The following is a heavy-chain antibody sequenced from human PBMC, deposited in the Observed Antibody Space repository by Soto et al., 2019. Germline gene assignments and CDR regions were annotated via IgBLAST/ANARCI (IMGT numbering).Heavy chain of an antibody. Sequence: VRQAPGQGLEWMGWISAYTGNTNYAQRVQGRVTMSTDTSTSTAYLELRSLRSDDTAVYYCARGPETRSTAYFDYWGQGTLVTVSS. V-gene: IGHV1-18*01. D-gene: IGHD2-2*01. CDR2: ISAYTGNT. J-gene: IGHJ4*02. CDR3: ARGPETRSTAYFDY.